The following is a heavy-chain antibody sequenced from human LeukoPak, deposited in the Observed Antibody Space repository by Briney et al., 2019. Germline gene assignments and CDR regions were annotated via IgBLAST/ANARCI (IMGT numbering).Heavy chain of an antibody. V-gene: IGHV3-7*01. CDR2: IKQDGSEK. J-gene: IGHJ4*02. CDR3: ARTYYYGSGSYFN. CDR1: GFTFSDYY. D-gene: IGHD3-10*01. Sequence: GGSLRLSCAASGFTFSDYYMSWVRQAPGKGLEWVANIKQDGSEKYYVDSVKGRFTISRDNAKNSLYLQMNSLRAEDTAVYYCARTYYYGSGSYFNWGQGTLVTVSS.